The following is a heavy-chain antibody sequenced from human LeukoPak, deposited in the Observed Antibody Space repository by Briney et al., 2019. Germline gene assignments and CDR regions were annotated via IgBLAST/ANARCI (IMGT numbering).Heavy chain of an antibody. CDR3: AKDLTGEADY. CDR1: GFTFSNHG. CDR2: ISYDGNSR. D-gene: IGHD3-10*01. J-gene: IGHJ4*02. V-gene: IGHV3-30*18. Sequence: GGSLRLSCAVSGFTFSNHGFYWVRQAPGKGLEWVAVISYDGNSRYYADSVKGRFTISRDSSKNTVFLEMNSLRAEDTAVYYCAKDLTGEADYWGQGTLVTVSS.